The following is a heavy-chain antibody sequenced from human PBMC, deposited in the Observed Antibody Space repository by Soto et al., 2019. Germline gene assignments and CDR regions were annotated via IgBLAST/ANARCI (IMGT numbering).Heavy chain of an antibody. V-gene: IGHV3-74*01. CDR1: EFNSVNLG. CDR3: ATAEGDS. J-gene: IGHJ5*01. Sequence: VSEFNSVNLGLQWVRQAPGKGLEWVSRMNSDGSTTNYADSVKGRFTVSRDNAKNTLYLQMNSLRAEDTAVYDCATAEGDSWCPGILVT. CDR2: MNSDGSTT.